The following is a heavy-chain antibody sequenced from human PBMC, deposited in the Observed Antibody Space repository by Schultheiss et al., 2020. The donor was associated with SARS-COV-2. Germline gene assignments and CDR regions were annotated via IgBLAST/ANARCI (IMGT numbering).Heavy chain of an antibody. D-gene: IGHD5-24*01. Sequence: SETLSLTCAVYGGSFSGYYWSWIRQPPGKGLEWIGEINHSGSTNYNPSLKSRVTISGDMSKNQFSLKLGSVTAADTAVYFCARATRVESLFSVRGGSFDFWGRGALVTVSS. J-gene: IGHJ4*02. V-gene: IGHV4-34*01. CDR3: ARATRVESLFSVRGGSFDF. CDR1: GGSFSGYY. CDR2: INHSGST.